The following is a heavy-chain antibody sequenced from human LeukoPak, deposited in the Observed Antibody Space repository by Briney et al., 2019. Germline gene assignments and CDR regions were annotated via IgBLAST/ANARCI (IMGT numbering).Heavy chain of an antibody. J-gene: IGHJ4*02. CDR1: GYTFTGYY. CDR3: AREPPGTSGNDY. D-gene: IGHD5-12*01. CDR2: INDNSGDT. V-gene: IGHV1-2*02. Sequence: SVNVSCKASGYTFTGYYMHWVRQAPGQGLEWMGWINDNSGDTNYAQKFQGRVTMTRDTSINTAYMELSGLRPDDTAVYYCAREPPGTSGNDYWGQETLLTVSS.